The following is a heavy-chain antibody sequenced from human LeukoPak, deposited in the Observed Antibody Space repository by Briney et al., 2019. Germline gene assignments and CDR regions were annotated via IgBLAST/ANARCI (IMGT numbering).Heavy chain of an antibody. CDR3: ACHLRYFDWYNDH. D-gene: IGHD3-9*01. CDR2: IIPILGIA. CDR1: GGTFSSYA. J-gene: IGHJ4*02. V-gene: IGHV1-69*04. Sequence: GASVKVSCKASGGTFSSYAISWVRQAPGQGLEWRGRIIPILGIANYAQKFQGRVTTTADKSTSTAYMELSSLRSEDTAVYYCACHLRYFDWYNDHWGQGTLVTVSS.